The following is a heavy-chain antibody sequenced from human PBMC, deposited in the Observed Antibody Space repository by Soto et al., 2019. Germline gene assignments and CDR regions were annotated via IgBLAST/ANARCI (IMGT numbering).Heavy chain of an antibody. D-gene: IGHD3-16*01. CDR1: GFSFSTYN. CDR3: VRQQYDFLVDP. Sequence: EVQLVESGGGLVKPGGSLRLSCAASGFSFSTYNMNWVRQAPGKGLEWVSSIDASSTHIYSADSVKGRFTISRDNGKSSLYLQMDSLRAEDTALYYCVRQQYDFLVDPWGQGTLVTVSS. J-gene: IGHJ5*02. CDR2: IDASSTHI. V-gene: IGHV3-21*01.